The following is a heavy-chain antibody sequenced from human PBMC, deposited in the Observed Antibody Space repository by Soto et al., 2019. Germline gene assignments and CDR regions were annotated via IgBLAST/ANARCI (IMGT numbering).Heavy chain of an antibody. J-gene: IGHJ3*02. Sequence: GESLKISCKGSGYSFTNYWISWVRQMPGKGLEWMGRIDPSDSYTNYSPSFQGHVTISADKSISTAYLQWSSLKASDTAMYYCARKYSSSWSKDAFDIWGQGTMVTVSS. D-gene: IGHD6-13*01. CDR1: GYSFTNYW. V-gene: IGHV5-10-1*01. CDR2: IDPSDSYT. CDR3: ARKYSSSWSKDAFDI.